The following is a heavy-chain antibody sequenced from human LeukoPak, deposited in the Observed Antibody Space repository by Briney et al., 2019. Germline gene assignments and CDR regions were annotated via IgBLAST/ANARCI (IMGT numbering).Heavy chain of an antibody. CDR2: INLDGTEE. J-gene: IGHJ4*02. V-gene: IGHV3-7*01. CDR1: GFVFSTYW. D-gene: IGHD3/OR15-3a*01. CDR3: ASGRHDFLH. Sequence: GGSLRLSCAASGFVFSTYWMTWVRQAPGKGLEWVANINLDGTEEHYVDSSLKGRFTISRDNAKNSLFLQMTSLRVEDTAVYYCASGRHDFLHWGQGTLVTVSS.